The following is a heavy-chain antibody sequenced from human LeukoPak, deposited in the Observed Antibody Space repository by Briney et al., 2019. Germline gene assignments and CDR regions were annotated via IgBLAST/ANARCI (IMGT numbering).Heavy chain of an antibody. CDR2: IIPILGIA. CDR3: LGIDY. D-gene: IGHD6-6*01. V-gene: IGHV1-69*04. J-gene: IGHJ4*02. CDR1: GGTFSSYA. Sequence: ASVKVSYKASGGTFSSYAISWVRQAPGQGLEWMGRIIPILGIANYAQKFQGRVTITADKSTSTAYTAVYYCARTLSIAARPLGIDYWGQGTLVTVSS.